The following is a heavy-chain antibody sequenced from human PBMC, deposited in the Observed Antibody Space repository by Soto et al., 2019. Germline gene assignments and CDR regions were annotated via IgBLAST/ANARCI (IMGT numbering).Heavy chain of an antibody. J-gene: IGHJ4*02. CDR1: GGSINSGDYY. CDR2: IHYSGST. V-gene: IGHV4-30-4*01. D-gene: IGHD6-13*01. CDR3: ARPDSSSWAAPFGS. Sequence: PSETLSLTCTVSGGSINSGDYYWSWIRQPPGKGLEWIGYIHYSGSTYYNPSLKSRVTISVDTSKSQFSLKLSSVTAADTAVYYCARPDSSSWAAPFGSWGQGTLVTVSS.